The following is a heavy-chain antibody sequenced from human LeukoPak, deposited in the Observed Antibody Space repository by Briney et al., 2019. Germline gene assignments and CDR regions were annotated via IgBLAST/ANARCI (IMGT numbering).Heavy chain of an antibody. Sequence: GGSLRLSCAASGFTFSDYYMSWIRQAPGKGLEWVSYISSSGSTIYYADSVKGRFTISRDNAKNSPYLQMNSLRAEDTAVYYCARGKVVVTAVWFDPWGQGTLVTVSS. CDR3: ARGKVVVTAVWFDP. CDR2: ISSSGSTI. V-gene: IGHV3-11*01. D-gene: IGHD3-22*01. CDR1: GFTFSDYY. J-gene: IGHJ5*02.